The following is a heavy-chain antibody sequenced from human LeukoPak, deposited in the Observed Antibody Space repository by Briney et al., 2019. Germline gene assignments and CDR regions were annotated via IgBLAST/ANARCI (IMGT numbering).Heavy chain of an antibody. CDR1: GFTFSSYA. J-gene: IGHJ6*02. D-gene: IGHD3-9*01. V-gene: IGHV3-30-3*01. CDR3: ARGPFFSDYDILTGYYGYCGMDV. Sequence: GRSLRLSCAASGFTFSSYAMHWVRQAPGKGLEWVAVISYDGSNKYYADSVKGRFTISRDNSKNTLYLQMNSLRAEDTAVYYCARGPFFSDYDILTGYYGYCGMDVWGQGTTATVSS. CDR2: ISYDGSNK.